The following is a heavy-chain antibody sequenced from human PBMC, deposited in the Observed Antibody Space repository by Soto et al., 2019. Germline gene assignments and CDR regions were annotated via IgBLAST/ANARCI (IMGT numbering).Heavy chain of an antibody. CDR1: GFSLSTTGVG. J-gene: IGHJ4*02. V-gene: IGHV2-5*02. Sequence: QITLKESGPTLVKPTQTLTLTCTFSGFSLSTTGVGVGWIRQPPGEALEWLALIYWDADKRYSPSLKSRLTXSXDXXKNQVVLTLSNMDPVDTATYFSAHTNYYGSWFFDSWGQGTLVTVSS. D-gene: IGHD3-10*01. CDR2: IYWDADK. CDR3: AHTNYYGSWFFDS.